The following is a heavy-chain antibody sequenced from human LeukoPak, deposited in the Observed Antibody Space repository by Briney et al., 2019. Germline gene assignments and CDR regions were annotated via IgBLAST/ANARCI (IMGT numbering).Heavy chain of an antibody. V-gene: IGHV1-46*01. CDR2: MAPREYGA. D-gene: IGHD1-26*01. CDR3: AREVRTGIGATDY. Sequence: ASVKVSCKTSGYSFSNYHVHWVRQAPGQGLEWVGIMAPREYGATYAQKFQGRVTMTRDTSTSTLYMDLSSLRPKDTAVYYCAREVRTGIGATDYWGQGTLVTVSS. J-gene: IGHJ4*02. CDR1: GYSFSNYH.